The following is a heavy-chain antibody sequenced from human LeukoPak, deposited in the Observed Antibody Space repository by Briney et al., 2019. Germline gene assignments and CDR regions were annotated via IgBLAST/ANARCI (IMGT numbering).Heavy chain of an antibody. CDR3: AREGWDLQYNWSDP. CDR1: GGTFSSYA. J-gene: IGHJ5*02. V-gene: IGHV1-69*01. Sequence: GSSVKVSCKASGGTFSSYAISWVRQAPGQGLEWMGGIIPIFGTANYAQKFQGRVTITADESTSTAYMELSSLRSEDTAVYYCAREGWDLQYNWSDPWGQGTLVTVSS. D-gene: IGHD2-15*01. CDR2: IIPIFGTA.